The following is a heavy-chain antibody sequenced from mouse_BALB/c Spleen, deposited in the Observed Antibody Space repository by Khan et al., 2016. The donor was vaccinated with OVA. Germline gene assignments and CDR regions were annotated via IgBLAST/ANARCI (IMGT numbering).Heavy chain of an antibody. CDR3: TRHAYYYDSEGFAY. D-gene: IGHD1-1*01. Sequence: EVQRVESGGDLVKPGGSLKLSCAASGFTFSTYGMSWVRQAPDKRLEWVATVSTGGSYTYYPDSVKGRFTISRDNAKNTLYLQMSGLRSEDTAMFYCTRHAYYYDSEGFAYWGQGTLVTVST. V-gene: IGHV5-6*01. CDR2: VSTGGSYT. CDR1: GFTFSTYG. J-gene: IGHJ3*01.